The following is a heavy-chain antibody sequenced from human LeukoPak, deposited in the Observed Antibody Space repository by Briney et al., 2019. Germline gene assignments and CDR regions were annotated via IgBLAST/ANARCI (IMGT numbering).Heavy chain of an antibody. CDR3: ARDWGHYDYVWGSYRAYYFDY. D-gene: IGHD3-16*01. CDR1: SGSMRSSNW. J-gene: IGHJ4*02. Sequence: PSETLSLTCTVSSGSMRSSNWWIWVRQPPGKGLEWIGEISHRGSTNYNPSLKSRVTISVDTSKNQFSLKLSSVTAADTAVYYCARDWGHYDYVWGSYRAYYFDYWGQGTLVTVSS. CDR2: ISHRGST. V-gene: IGHV4-4*02.